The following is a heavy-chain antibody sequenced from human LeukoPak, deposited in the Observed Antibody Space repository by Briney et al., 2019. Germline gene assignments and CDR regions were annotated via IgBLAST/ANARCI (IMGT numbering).Heavy chain of an antibody. V-gene: IGHV3-23*01. CDR3: AKDLSGSFPLTDTFDY. CDR1: GFTFNNYA. D-gene: IGHD3-10*01. CDR2: FAMIDDII. J-gene: IGHJ4*02. Sequence: GGSLRLSCAGSGFTFNNYAMSWVRQAPGKGLEWVSGFAMIDDIIHYVDSVKGRFTISRDNSKNMLYLQMNSLRAEDTAVYYCAKDLSGSFPLTDTFDYWGQGTLVTVSS.